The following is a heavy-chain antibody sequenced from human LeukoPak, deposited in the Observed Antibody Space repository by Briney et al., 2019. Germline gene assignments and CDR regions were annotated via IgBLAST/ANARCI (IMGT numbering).Heavy chain of an antibody. J-gene: IGHJ6*02. V-gene: IGHV4-34*01. CDR3: ARDSGWLGSYYYGMDV. CDR2: INHSGST. D-gene: IGHD6-19*01. CDR1: GGSFSGYY. Sequence: SETLSLTCAVYGGSFSGYYWSWIRQPPGKGLEWIGEINHSGSTNYNPSLKSRVTISVDTSKNQFSLKLSSVTAADTAVYYCARDSGWLGSYYYGMDVWGQGTTVNGSS.